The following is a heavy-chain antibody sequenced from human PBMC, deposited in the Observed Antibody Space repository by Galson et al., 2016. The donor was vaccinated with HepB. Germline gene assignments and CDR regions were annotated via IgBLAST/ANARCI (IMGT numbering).Heavy chain of an antibody. V-gene: IGHV1-3*01. CDR3: ARGWDHYFGN. Sequence: SVKVSCKGSGYTFTNYAIHWVRQAPGQRLEWMGWINGVDAYTKYSQKFKGRLSITSDTSPTTSYMELSSLRSEDTGTYSCARGWDHYFGNWGQGTLVTVSS. J-gene: IGHJ4*02. D-gene: IGHD1-26*01. CDR2: INGVDAYT. CDR1: GYTFTNYA.